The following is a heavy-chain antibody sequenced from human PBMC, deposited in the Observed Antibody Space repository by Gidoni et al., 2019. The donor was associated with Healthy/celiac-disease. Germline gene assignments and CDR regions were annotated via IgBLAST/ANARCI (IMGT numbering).Heavy chain of an antibody. CDR1: GYTFTSYA. V-gene: IGHV1-3*01. J-gene: IGHJ4*02. CDR3: ARVLEHYSNIDY. D-gene: IGHD4-4*01. CDR2: INAGTGNT. Sequence: QVQPVQSGAEVKKPGASVQVSYKDSGYTFTSYAMHWVRKAPGQRLDWMGWINAGTGNTKYSQTFQCRVTISRDTSASTSYMELSSLRSEDTAVYYCARVLEHYSNIDYWGQGTLVTVSS.